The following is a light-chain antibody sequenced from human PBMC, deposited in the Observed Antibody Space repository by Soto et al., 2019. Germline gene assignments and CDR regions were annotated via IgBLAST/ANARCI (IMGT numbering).Light chain of an antibody. Sequence: EIVMTQSPATLSVSPGERATLSCRASQSVSSNLVWYQQKPGQSPRVLIYGASTRATGIPARFSGSGSGTDFTLIITRLEPEDFAVYYCHQYGTSPLTFGGGTKVEIK. V-gene: IGKV3-15*01. CDR3: HQYGTSPLT. CDR2: GAS. J-gene: IGKJ4*01. CDR1: QSVSSN.